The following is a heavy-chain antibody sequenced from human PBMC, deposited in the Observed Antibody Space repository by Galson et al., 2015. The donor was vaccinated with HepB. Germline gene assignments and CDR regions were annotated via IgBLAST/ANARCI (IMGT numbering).Heavy chain of an antibody. D-gene: IGHD5-24*01. CDR1: GFTFSGYA. Sequence: SLRLSCAASGFTFSGYAMSWVRQASGKGLEWVGRIRSKANSYATAYAASVKGRFTISRDDSKNTAYLQMNSQKTEDTAVYYCTRLNRREWDYFDYWGQGTLVTVSS. CDR3: TRLNRREWDYFDY. CDR2: IRSKANSYAT. J-gene: IGHJ4*02. V-gene: IGHV3-73*01.